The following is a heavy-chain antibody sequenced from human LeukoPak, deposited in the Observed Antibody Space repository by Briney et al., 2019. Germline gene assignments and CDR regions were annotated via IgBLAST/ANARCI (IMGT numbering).Heavy chain of an antibody. V-gene: IGHV4-39*07. D-gene: IGHD4-17*01. Sequence: SETLSLTCTVSGGSISSSSYYWGWIRQPPGKGLEWIGTIYYSGSTYYNPSLKSRVTISVDTSKNQFSLKLSSVTAADTAVYYCARVPTVTFFDYWAREPWSPSPQ. CDR3: ARVPTVTFFDY. J-gene: IGHJ4*02. CDR1: GGSISSSSYY. CDR2: IYYSGST.